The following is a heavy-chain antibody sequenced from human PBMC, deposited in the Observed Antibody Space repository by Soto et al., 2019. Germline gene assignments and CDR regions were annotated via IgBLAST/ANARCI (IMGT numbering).Heavy chain of an antibody. CDR1: GVSISSGGYY. CDR3: ARGRPDDYGDPDYFDY. V-gene: IGHV4-31*03. D-gene: IGHD4-17*01. Sequence: QVQLQESGPGLVKPSQTLSLTCNVSGVSISSGGYYWSWIRQHPAKGLEWIGHIYYSGSTYYNPSLKSRVTISVDTCKNQFSRNLSSVTAADTAVYYCARGRPDDYGDPDYFDYWGQGALVTVSS. CDR2: IYYSGST. J-gene: IGHJ4*02.